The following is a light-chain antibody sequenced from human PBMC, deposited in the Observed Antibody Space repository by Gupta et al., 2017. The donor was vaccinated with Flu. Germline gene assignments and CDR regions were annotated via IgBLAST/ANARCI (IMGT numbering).Light chain of an antibody. CDR2: AAS. V-gene: IGKV1-39*01. CDR3: GQRDSTQFT. Sequence: PMPPSPSSLSASVGDRVTITCRARQSISSELYWYQQKPGKSPKLQNYAASRVQSGDPSRFSGSGYGTDFTLASSRLQPDDFANCYCGQRDSTQFTFGRGTXVEIK. J-gene: IGKJ4*01. CDR1: QSISSE.